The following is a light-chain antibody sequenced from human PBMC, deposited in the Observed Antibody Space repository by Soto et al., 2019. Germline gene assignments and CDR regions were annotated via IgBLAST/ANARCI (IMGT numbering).Light chain of an antibody. V-gene: IGLV1-40*01. Sequence: QLVLTQPPSVSGAPGQRVTISCTGSSSNIGAGFDVHWYQQFPGTAPKLLIYGNTNRPSGVPDRFSGSKSGTSASLAIIGLQAEDEADYYCQSYDSSLTAPVVFGGGTQLTVL. CDR2: GNT. J-gene: IGLJ2*01. CDR1: SSNIGAGFD. CDR3: QSYDSSLTAPVV.